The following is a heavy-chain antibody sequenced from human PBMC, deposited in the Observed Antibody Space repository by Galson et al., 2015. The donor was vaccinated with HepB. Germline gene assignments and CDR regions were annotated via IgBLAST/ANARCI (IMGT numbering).Heavy chain of an antibody. V-gene: IGHV1-69*13. J-gene: IGHJ4*02. D-gene: IGHD3-3*02. CDR3: ARDQPFWRGYYFDY. CDR1: GGTFSTYT. CDR2: IIPISGSE. Sequence: SVKVSCKASGGTFSTYTLSWVRQAPGQGLEWMGGIIPISGSENYAQKFQGRVTITADESTSTTYMELRRLRSEDTAVYYCARDQPFWRGYYFDYWGQGTLVTVSS.